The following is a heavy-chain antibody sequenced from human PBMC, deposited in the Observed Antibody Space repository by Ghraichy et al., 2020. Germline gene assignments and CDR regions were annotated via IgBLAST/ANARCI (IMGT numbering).Heavy chain of an antibody. CDR1: GDSISSSSYY. CDR3: ASRMFSSSWYRIPHYGVDV. CDR2: IYYSGST. J-gene: IGHJ6*02. D-gene: IGHD6-13*01. Sequence: SETLSLTCTVSGDSISSSSYYWGWIRQSPGKGLEWIGSIYYSGSTYHNPSLNSRVTISADTSKNQFSLKLSSVTAADTAVYYCASRMFSSSWYRIPHYGVDVWGQGTTVTVSS. V-gene: IGHV4-39*01.